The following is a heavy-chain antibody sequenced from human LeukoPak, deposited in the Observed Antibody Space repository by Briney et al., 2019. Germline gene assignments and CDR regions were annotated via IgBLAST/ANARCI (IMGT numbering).Heavy chain of an antibody. D-gene: IGHD3-22*01. Sequence: GGSLRLSCAASGFTFSSYSMNWVRQAPGKGLEWVSSIFSRSESILYADSVKGRFTISRDSAKNLLYTQMDSLRVEDTAVYYCARDFFHSSESRPFDYWGQGTLVTVSS. CDR2: IFSRSESI. CDR1: GFTFSSYS. V-gene: IGHV3-21*06. J-gene: IGHJ4*02. CDR3: ARDFFHSSESRPFDY.